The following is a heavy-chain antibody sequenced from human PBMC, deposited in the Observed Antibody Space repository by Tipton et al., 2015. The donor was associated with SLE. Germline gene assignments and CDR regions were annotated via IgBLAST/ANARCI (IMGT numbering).Heavy chain of an antibody. Sequence: LRLSCAISGDSVSTNSAAWTWIRQSPSRGLEWLGRTYYRSKWYSDYAVSVNSRITINPDTSKNQFSLQLNSVTPEDTAVYYCARVWGTGSRGVDYWGQGTLVTVSS. CDR3: ARVWGTGSRGVDY. CDR2: TYYRSKWYS. D-gene: IGHD2-2*01. V-gene: IGHV6-1*01. CDR1: GDSVSTNSAA. J-gene: IGHJ4*02.